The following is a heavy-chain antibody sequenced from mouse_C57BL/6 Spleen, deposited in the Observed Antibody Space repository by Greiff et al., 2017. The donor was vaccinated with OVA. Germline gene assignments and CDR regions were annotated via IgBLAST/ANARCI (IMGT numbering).Heavy chain of an antibody. Sequence: VQLQQPGAELVMPGASVKLSCKASGYTFTSYWMHWVKQRPGQGLEWIGEIDPSDSYTNYNQKFKGKSTLTVDKSSSSAYMQLSSLTSEDSAVYYCARGGITTPPDYWGQGTTLTVSS. V-gene: IGHV1-69*01. J-gene: IGHJ2*01. D-gene: IGHD1-1*01. CDR2: IDPSDSYT. CDR3: ARGGITTPPDY. CDR1: GYTFTSYW.